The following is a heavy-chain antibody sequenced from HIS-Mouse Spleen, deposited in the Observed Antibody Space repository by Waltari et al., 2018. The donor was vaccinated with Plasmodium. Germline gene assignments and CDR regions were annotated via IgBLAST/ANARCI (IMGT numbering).Heavy chain of an antibody. D-gene: IGHD6-13*01. CDR2: ISDDGSNK. CDR1: GFTFSSYG. CDR3: AKDRRSSSWYVDY. V-gene: IGHV3-30*18. J-gene: IGHJ4*02. Sequence: QVQLVESGGGVVQPGRSLRLSCAAYGFTFSSYGMHWVRQAPGKGLEWVAVISDDGSNKYYADSVKGRFTISRDNSKNTLYLQMNSLRAEDTAVYYCAKDRRSSSWYVDYWGQGTLVTVSS.